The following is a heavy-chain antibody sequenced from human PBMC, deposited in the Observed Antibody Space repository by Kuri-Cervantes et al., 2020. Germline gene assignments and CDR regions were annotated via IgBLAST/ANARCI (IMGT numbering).Heavy chain of an antibody. CDR1: GFIFSNYF. D-gene: IGHD3-3*01. Sequence: LSLTCAASGFIFSNYFMSWVRQAPGEGLEWVLMIYSDGSTYYTDSVKGRFTISRDNSKNTLFLQMNSLRAEDTAVYYCARWSGTYYDYWGQGTLVTVSS. J-gene: IGHJ4*02. CDR2: IYSDGST. CDR3: ARWSGTYYDY. V-gene: IGHV3-53*01.